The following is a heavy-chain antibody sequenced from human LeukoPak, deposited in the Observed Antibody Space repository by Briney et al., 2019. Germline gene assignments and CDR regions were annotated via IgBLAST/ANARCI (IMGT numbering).Heavy chain of an antibody. CDR1: GFTFSNYA. CDR2: ISYDGSNE. D-gene: IGHD4-11*01. CDR3: AREATVGYYYYYYMDV. V-gene: IGHV3-30-3*01. Sequence: GGSLRLSCAASGFTFSNYAMHWVRQAPGKGLEWVAVISYDGSNEYYADSVKGRFTISRDNAKNSLYLQMNSLRAEDTAVYYCAREATVGYYYYYYMDVWGKGTTVTVSS. J-gene: IGHJ6*03.